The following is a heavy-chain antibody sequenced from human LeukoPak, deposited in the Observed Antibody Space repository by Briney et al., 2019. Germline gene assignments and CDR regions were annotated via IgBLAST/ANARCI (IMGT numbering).Heavy chain of an antibody. CDR1: GGTFSSYA. V-gene: IGHV1-18*01. Sequence: PLASVKVSCKASGGTFSSYAISWVRQAPGQGLEWMGWISAYNGNTNYAQKLQGRVTMTTDTSTSTAYMELRSLRSDDTAVYYCARDAPVAGQYFDYWGQGTLVTVSS. CDR2: ISAYNGNT. D-gene: IGHD6-19*01. CDR3: ARDAPVAGQYFDY. J-gene: IGHJ4*02.